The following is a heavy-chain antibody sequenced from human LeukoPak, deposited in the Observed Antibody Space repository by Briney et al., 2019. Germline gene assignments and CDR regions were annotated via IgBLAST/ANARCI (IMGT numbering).Heavy chain of an antibody. CDR3: ARGRDFGVVDAMDV. V-gene: IGHV4-31*03. CDR1: GGPISSGGYY. J-gene: IGHJ6*02. Sequence: SQTLSLTCTVSGGPISSGGYYWSWIRQHPGKGLEWIGYIYYSGSTYYDPSLKSRVTISVDTSKNQFSLKLSSVTAADTAVYYCARGRDFGVVDAMDVWGQGTTVTVSS. D-gene: IGHD3-3*01. CDR2: IYYSGST.